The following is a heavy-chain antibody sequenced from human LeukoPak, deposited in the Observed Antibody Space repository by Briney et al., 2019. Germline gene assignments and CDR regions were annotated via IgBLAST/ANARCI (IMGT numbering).Heavy chain of an antibody. D-gene: IGHD3-10*01. CDR2: INHSGST. Sequence: SETLSLTCAVYGGSFSGYYWSWIRQPPGKGLEWIGEINHSGSTNYNPSLKSRVTISVDTSKNQLSLKLSSVTAADTAVYYCAREYGSGPYTFGYWGQGTLVTVSS. J-gene: IGHJ4*02. CDR3: AREYGSGPYTFGY. V-gene: IGHV4-34*01. CDR1: GGSFSGYY.